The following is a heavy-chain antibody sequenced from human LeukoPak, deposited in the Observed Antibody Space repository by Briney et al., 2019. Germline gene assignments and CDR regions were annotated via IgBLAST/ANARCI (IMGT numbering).Heavy chain of an antibody. CDR1: GYTFPRYD. V-gene: IGHV1-8*03. J-gene: IGHJ4*02. CDR3: ASSSTRALLDY. D-gene: IGHD2-2*01. Sequence: GAVPDSCKASGYTFPRYDINWVRQATGQGGAWMGWMNPNSGNSGFPQKFQGRVTNTRNTSISTTYRELSSLRAEDTAVYYCASSSTRALLDYWGQGTLVTVSS. CDR2: MNPNSGNS.